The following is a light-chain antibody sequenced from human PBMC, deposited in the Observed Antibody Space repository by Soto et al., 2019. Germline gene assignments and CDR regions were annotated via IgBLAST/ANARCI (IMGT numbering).Light chain of an antibody. CDR3: AAWGDSLDGPI. J-gene: IGLJ1*01. CDR2: NNN. V-gene: IGLV1-44*01. Sequence: QSVLTQPPSASGTPGQRVTISCSGSSSNIGSNSVNWYQQLPGTAPKLLIYNNNQRPSGVPDRFSGSKSGTSASLAISGLQSEDESDYYCAAWGDSLDGPIFGTGTKVTVL. CDR1: SSNIGSNS.